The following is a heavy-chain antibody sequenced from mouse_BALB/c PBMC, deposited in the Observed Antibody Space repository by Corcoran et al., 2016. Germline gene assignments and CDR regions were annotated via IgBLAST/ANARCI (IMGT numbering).Heavy chain of an antibody. CDR3: AYGNYWYFDV. Sequence: DVQLQESGPGLVQPSQSLSLTCSVTGYSITSGYYWNWIRQFPGNKLEWMGYISYDGSNNYNPSLKNRISITRDTSKNQFFLKLNSVTTEDTATYYCAYGNYWYFDVWGAGTTVTVSS. D-gene: IGHD2-1*01. CDR1: GYSITSGYY. V-gene: IGHV3-6*02. J-gene: IGHJ1*01. CDR2: ISYDGSN.